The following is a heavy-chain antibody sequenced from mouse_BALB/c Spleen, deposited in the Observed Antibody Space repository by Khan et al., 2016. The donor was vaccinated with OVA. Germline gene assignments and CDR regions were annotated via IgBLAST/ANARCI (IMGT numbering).Heavy chain of an antibody. CDR2: ISTTSGYT. V-gene: IGHV1S137*01. D-gene: IGHD1-2*01. CDR1: GYTFTDYA. J-gene: IGHJ3*01. Sequence: QVQLQQSGAELVRPGVSVKISCKASGYTFTDYAMHWVNQSPAKGLEWIGFISTTSGYTDYNQKFTGKATLPVDKSSSTAYMELTILTSEDSDSYYGARRSVNGRFAYWGQGTLVTVAA. CDR3: ARRSVNGRFAY.